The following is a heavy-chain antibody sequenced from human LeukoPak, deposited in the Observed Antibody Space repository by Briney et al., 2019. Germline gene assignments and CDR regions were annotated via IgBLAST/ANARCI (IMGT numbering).Heavy chain of an antibody. V-gene: IGHV4-39*01. CDR2: IYYSGST. CDR1: GGSISSSSYY. Sequence: SSETLSLTCTVSGGSISSSSYYWGWIRQPPGKGLEWIGSIYYSGSTYYNPSLKSRVTISVDTSKNQFSLKLSSVTAADTAVYYCASLPWFDPWGQGTLVTVSS. J-gene: IGHJ5*02. CDR3: ASLPWFDP.